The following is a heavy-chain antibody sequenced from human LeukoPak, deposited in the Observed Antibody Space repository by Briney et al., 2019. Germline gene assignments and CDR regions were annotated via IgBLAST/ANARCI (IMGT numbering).Heavy chain of an antibody. Sequence: GGSLRLSCAASGFTFRSYAMSWVRQAPGKGLEWVSAISGSGDSTYYPGSVKDRFTISRDNSKDTLYLQMNRLRAADTAVYYCAKPDGNVVAVPMDVWGQGTTVTVSS. J-gene: IGHJ6*02. D-gene: IGHD2-21*01. V-gene: IGHV3-23*01. CDR2: ISGSGDST. CDR1: GFTFRSYA. CDR3: AKPDGNVVAVPMDV.